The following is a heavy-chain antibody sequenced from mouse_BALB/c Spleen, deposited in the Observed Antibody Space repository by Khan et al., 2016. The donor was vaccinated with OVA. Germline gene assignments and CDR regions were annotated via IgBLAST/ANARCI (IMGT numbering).Heavy chain of an antibody. J-gene: IGHJ1*01. Sequence: EVKLEESGPGLVKPSQTVSLTCTVTGISITTGNYRWSWIRQFPGNKLEWIGNIYYSGTVTYNPSLTSRTTITRDTSKNRFFLEMNSLTAEDTATYYGARDYGSLYWYFDVWGAGTTVTVSS. CDR2: IYYSGTV. CDR1: GISITTGNYR. CDR3: ARDYGSLYWYFDV. D-gene: IGHD1-1*01. V-gene: IGHV3-5*02.